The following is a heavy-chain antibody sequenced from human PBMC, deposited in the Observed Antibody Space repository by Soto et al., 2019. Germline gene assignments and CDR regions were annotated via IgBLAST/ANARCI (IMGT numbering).Heavy chain of an antibody. Sequence: QVQLVQSGAEVKKPGASVKVSCKTSGYTFANNDINWVRQAPGQGLEWMGWMNPNSGNTGNAHQFRGRVTXPXXTSINTAYMELRSLRSDDTAVFFCARVVSGGPSAYWGQGTLVTVSS. CDR1: GYTFANND. V-gene: IGHV1-8*01. J-gene: IGHJ4*02. D-gene: IGHD2-15*01. CDR2: MNPNSGNT. CDR3: ARVVSGGPSAY.